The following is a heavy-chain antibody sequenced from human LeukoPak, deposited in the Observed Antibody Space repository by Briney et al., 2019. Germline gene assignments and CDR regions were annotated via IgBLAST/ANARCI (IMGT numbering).Heavy chain of an antibody. D-gene: IGHD3-3*01. CDR3: AKTEEITIFGVAAPFDY. CDR2: ISDSGGST. Sequence: GGSLRLSCAASGFTFSSYAMSWVRQAPGKGLEWVSAISDSGGSTYYADSVKGRFTISRDNSKNTLYLQMNSLRAEDTAVYYCAKTEEITIFGVAAPFDYWGQGTLVTVSS. CDR1: GFTFSSYA. J-gene: IGHJ4*02. V-gene: IGHV3-23*01.